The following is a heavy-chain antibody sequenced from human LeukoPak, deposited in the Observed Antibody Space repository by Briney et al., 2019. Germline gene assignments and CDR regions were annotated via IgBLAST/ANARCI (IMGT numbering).Heavy chain of an antibody. V-gene: IGHV1-18*01. CDR3: ARDYRRNYITIFGHNWFDP. CDR2: ISAYNGNT. D-gene: IGHD3-3*01. Sequence: VSVKVSCKASGYTFTSYGISWVRQAPGQGLEWMGWISAYNGNTNYAQKLQGRVTMTTDTSTSTAYMELRSLRSDDTAVYYCARDYRRNYITIFGHNWFDPWGQGTLVTVSS. J-gene: IGHJ5*02. CDR1: GYTFTSYG.